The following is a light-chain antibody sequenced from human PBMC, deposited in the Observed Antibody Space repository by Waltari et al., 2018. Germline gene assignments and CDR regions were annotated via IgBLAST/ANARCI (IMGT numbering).Light chain of an antibody. CDR1: QSISSW. V-gene: IGKV1-5*01. CDR2: DAS. CDR3: QQYNSFPWT. Sequence: DIQMTQSPSTLSASVGDRGPITCRASQSISSWLAWYKQKPVKAPKLLIYDASSLESGVPSRFSGSGSGTEFTLTISSLQPDDFATYYCQQYNSFPWTFGQGTKVEIK. J-gene: IGKJ1*01.